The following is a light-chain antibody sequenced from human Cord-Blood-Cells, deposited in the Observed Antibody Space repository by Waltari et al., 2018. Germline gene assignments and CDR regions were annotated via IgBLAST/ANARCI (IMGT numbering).Light chain of an antibody. CDR1: SSDVVGYNY. Sequence: QSALTQPAPVSGSPGQSITISCTGTSSDVVGYNYVSWYQQHPGKAPKLMIYEGSKRPSGVSNRFSGSKSGNTASLTISGLQAEDEADYYCCSYAGSSTLVFGGGTKLTVL. CDR3: CSYAGSSTLV. J-gene: IGLJ2*01. V-gene: IGLV2-23*01. CDR2: EGS.